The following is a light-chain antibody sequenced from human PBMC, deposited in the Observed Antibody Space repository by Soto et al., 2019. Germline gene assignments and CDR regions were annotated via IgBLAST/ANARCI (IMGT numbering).Light chain of an antibody. Sequence: QSVLTQPASVSGSPGQSITISCSGTSSDFGYYDYVSWYQQHPGKAPKLMIFDVSNRPSGVSNRFSGSKSGNTASLTISGLQAEDEADYYCSSFTSSITRVFGAGTKVTVL. CDR1: SSDFGYYDY. J-gene: IGLJ1*01. CDR3: SSFTSSITRV. CDR2: DVS. V-gene: IGLV2-14*01.